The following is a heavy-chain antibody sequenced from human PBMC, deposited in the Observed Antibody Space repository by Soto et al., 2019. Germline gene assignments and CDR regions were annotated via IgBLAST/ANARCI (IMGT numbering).Heavy chain of an antibody. Sequence: GGSLRLSCVASGFTFSGYAMSWVRQAPGRRLEWISAVTGGGDDTYYADYVKGRFTISRDNSRNALYLQMSSLRAEDTDLYYCVKGSSTSRPYYFDYWGQGTLVTVSS. D-gene: IGHD2-2*01. CDR3: VKGSSTSRPYYFDY. V-gene: IGHV3-23*01. CDR2: VTGGGDDT. CDR1: GFTFSGYA. J-gene: IGHJ4*02.